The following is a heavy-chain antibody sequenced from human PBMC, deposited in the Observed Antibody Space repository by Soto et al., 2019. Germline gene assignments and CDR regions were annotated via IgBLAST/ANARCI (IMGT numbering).Heavy chain of an antibody. CDR3: ARAGKGGHGLRDY. Sequence: QVQLVQSGAEVKKPGSSVKVSCKASGGTFSSYTISWVRQAPGQGLEWMGRIIPILGIANYAQKFQGRVTITADKSTSTAYMELSSLRSEDTAVYYCARAGKGGHGLRDYWGQGTLVTVSS. V-gene: IGHV1-69*02. D-gene: IGHD3-16*01. J-gene: IGHJ4*02. CDR2: IIPILGIA. CDR1: GGTFSSYT.